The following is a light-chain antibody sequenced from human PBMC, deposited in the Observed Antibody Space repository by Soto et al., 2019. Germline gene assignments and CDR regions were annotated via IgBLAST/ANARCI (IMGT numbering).Light chain of an antibody. J-gene: IGKJ1*01. Sequence: DIPMTQSPSSLSASVGDIVTITCRASQSISSYLNWYQQKPGKAPKLLMYAASSLQSGVPSRFSGSGSGTDFTLTISSLQPEDFATYYCQQSYSTPRTFGQGTKVEIK. CDR2: AAS. V-gene: IGKV1-39*01. CDR1: QSISSY. CDR3: QQSYSTPRT.